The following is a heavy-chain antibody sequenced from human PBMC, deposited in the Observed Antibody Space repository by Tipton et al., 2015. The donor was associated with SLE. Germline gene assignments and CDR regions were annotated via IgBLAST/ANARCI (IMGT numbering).Heavy chain of an antibody. V-gene: IGHV4-34*01. CDR2: INHSGST. J-gene: IGHJ5*02. CDR1: GGSFSGYY. CDR3: ARGGYGILTGYYPSGWFDP. Sequence: TLSLTCAVYGGSFSGYYWSWIRQPPGKGLEWIEEINHSGSTNYNPSLKSRVTISVDTSKNQFSLKLSSVTAADTAVYYCARGGYGILTGYYPSGWFDPWGQGTLVTVSS. D-gene: IGHD3-9*01.